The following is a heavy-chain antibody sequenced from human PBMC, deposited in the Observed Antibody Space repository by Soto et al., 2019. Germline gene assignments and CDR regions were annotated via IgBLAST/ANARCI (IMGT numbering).Heavy chain of an antibody. Sequence: SLRLPFSASGFTCRRDNMNWVRQAPGKGLEWVASISSSGDYLYYADSVKGRFIISRDNFQNSLFLQMNNLRADDTAVYYCVRGVYDEVGAEAPRLFIDYWEPGTPLTVFS. CDR2: ISSSGDYL. V-gene: IGHV3-21*01. CDR3: VRGVYDEVGAEAPRLFIDY. D-gene: IGHD3-22*01. J-gene: IGHJ4*02. CDR1: GFTCRRDN.